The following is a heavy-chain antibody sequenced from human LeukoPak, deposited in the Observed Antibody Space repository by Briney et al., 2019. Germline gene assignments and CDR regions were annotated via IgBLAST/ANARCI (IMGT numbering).Heavy chain of an antibody. D-gene: IGHD5-24*01. Sequence: GGSLRLSCAASGFTFSSYTMTWVRQAPGKGLEWVSPISGSGGSTYYTDSVKGRFTISRDNSKNTLYLQMNSLRADDTAVYYCAKDPLMTTITYFDYWGQGTLVSVSS. V-gene: IGHV3-23*01. CDR3: AKDPLMTTITYFDY. CDR2: ISGSGGST. CDR1: GFTFSSYT. J-gene: IGHJ4*02.